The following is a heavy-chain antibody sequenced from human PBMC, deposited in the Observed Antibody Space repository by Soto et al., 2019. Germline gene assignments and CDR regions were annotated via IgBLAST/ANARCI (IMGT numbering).Heavy chain of an antibody. Sequence: SETLSLTCTVSGGSISSSTSYWGWIRQPPGKGLEWIGSIYYSGSTYYNPSLKSRVTISVDTSKNQFSLKLSSVTAADTAVYYCASPRRRDYYYYYYMDVWGKGTTVTVSS. V-gene: IGHV4-39*01. J-gene: IGHJ6*03. CDR3: ASPRRRDYYYYYYMDV. CDR2: IYYSGST. CDR1: GGSISSSTSY.